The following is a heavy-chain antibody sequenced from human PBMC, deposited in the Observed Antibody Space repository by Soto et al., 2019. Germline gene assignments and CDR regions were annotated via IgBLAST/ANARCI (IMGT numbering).Heavy chain of an antibody. CDR3: AEDQPPRVRGVPPGMDV. V-gene: IGHV3-23*01. D-gene: IGHD3-10*01. J-gene: IGHJ6*02. CDR1: GFTFSSYA. Sequence: GSLRRSCAASGFTFSSYAMSWVRQDKGKGLEWVSAISGSGGSTYYADSVKGRFTISRDNSKNTLYLQMNSLRAEDTAVYYCAEDQPPRVRGVPPGMDVWGQGTTVTVSS. CDR2: ISGSGGST.